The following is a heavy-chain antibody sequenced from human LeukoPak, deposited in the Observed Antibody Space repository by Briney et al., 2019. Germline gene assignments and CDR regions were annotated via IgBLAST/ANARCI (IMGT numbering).Heavy chain of an antibody. CDR1: GFTFSSYA. V-gene: IGHV3-30-3*01. Sequence: PGRSLRLSCAASGFTFSSYAMHWVRQAPGKGLEWVAVISYDGSNKYYADSVKGRFTISRDNSKNTLYLQMNSLRAEDTAVYYCAPSPYSSGWYGNYNWFDPWGQGTLVTVSS. J-gene: IGHJ5*02. CDR2: ISYDGSNK. CDR3: APSPYSSGWYGNYNWFDP. D-gene: IGHD6-19*01.